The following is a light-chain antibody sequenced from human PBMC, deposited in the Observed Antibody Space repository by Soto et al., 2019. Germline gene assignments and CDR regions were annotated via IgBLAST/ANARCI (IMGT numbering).Light chain of an antibody. CDR1: QSISSY. V-gene: IGKV1-39*01. Sequence: DIQMTQSPSSLSASVGDRVTITCRASQSISSYLNWYQQKPGKAPKLLIYAASSLQSGVPSRFSGSVSGTDFTLTISSLQPEDFATYNCQQSYSTPRTFGQWTKVDIK. CDR2: AAS. CDR3: QQSYSTPRT. J-gene: IGKJ1*01.